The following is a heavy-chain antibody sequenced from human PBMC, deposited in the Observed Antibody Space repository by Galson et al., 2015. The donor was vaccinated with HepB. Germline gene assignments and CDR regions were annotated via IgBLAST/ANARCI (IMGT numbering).Heavy chain of an antibody. V-gene: IGHV3-23*01. J-gene: IGHJ4*02. CDR3: AKDDEAFYFDY. Sequence: SCKVSGYTLTELSMSWVRQAPGMGLEWVSVIRGNGGNTYYAESVRGRFTVSRDNSKNTLYLQMNSLRVEDTAVYYCAKDDEAFYFDYWGQGTLVTVSS. CDR1: GYTLTELS. CDR2: IRGNGGNT.